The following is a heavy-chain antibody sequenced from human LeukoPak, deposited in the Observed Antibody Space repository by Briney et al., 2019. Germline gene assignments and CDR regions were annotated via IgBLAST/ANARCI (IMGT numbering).Heavy chain of an antibody. D-gene: IGHD4-17*01. J-gene: IGHJ3*02. V-gene: IGHV4-4*07. CDR1: GGSISSYY. Sequence: SETLSLTCTVSGGSISSYYWNWVRQPAGKGLEWIGRIYTSGSTNYNPSLKSRVTMSVDTSKNQFSLKLSSVTAADTAVYYCARDGLRPGAFDIWGQGTMVTVSS. CDR2: IYTSGST. CDR3: ARDGLRPGAFDI.